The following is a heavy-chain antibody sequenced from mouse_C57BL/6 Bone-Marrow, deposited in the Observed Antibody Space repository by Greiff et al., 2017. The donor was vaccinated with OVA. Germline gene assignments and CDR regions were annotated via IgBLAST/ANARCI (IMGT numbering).Heavy chain of an antibody. CDR2: INTGNGCT. D-gene: IGHD4-1*01. CDR3: ARDESGSGDY. Sequence: VQLQQSGAELVRPGSSVKMSCKTSGYTFTSYGINWVQQRPGQGLEWIGYINTGNGCTTYNEKFKGKATLTADKSSSTAYMQLSSLTSEDSAIYYCARDESGSGDYWGQGTAVTVTS. V-gene: IGHV1-58*01. CDR1: GYTFTSYG. J-gene: IGHJ4*01.